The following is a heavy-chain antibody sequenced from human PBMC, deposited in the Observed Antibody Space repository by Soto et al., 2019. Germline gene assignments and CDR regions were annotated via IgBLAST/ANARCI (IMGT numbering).Heavy chain of an antibody. CDR1: GFTFSSYW. V-gene: IGHV3-74*01. J-gene: IGHJ4*02. D-gene: IGHD5-12*01. CDR2: INSDGSST. Sequence: PGGSLRLSCAASGFTFSSYWMHWVRQAPGKGLVWVSRINSDGSSTSYADSVKGRFTISRDNAKNTLYLQMNSLRAEDTAVYYCASGRTITRGSIDYWGQGTLVTVSS. CDR3: ASGRTITRGSIDY.